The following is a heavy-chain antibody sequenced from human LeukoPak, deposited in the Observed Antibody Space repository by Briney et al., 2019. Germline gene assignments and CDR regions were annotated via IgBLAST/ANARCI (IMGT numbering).Heavy chain of an antibody. CDR1: GGSISSSSYY. Sequence: PSETLSLTCTVSGGSISSSSYYWGWIRQPPGKGMEWIGSIYYSGSTFYNPSLKSRVTISVDTSKNQFSLKLSSVTAADTAVYYCARRPETRSMVATVAFDIWGQGTMVTVSS. D-gene: IGHD5-12*01. J-gene: IGHJ3*02. CDR2: IYYSGST. V-gene: IGHV4-39*01. CDR3: ARRPETRSMVATVAFDI.